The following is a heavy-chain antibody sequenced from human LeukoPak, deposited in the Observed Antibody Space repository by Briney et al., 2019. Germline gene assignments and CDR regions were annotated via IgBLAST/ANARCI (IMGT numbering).Heavy chain of an antibody. D-gene: IGHD3-10*01. J-gene: IGHJ4*02. V-gene: IGHV1-8*01. CDR1: GYTFTSYD. Sequence: ASVTVSCKASGYTFTSYDINWVRQAPGQGLEWMGWMNPNSGNTGYTQKFQGRVTMTRNTSISTAYRELSSLRSEDTAVYYCARGRYYYGSGSYYKSPSDYWGQGALVTVSS. CDR3: ARGRYYYGSGSYYKSPSDY. CDR2: MNPNSGNT.